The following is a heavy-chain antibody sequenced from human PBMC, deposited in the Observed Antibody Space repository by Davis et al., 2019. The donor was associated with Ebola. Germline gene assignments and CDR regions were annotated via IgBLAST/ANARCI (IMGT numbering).Heavy chain of an antibody. Sequence: PSETLSLTCAVYGGSFNGYYWTWIRQPPGKGLEWIGEIDHSGRTTWNASLKSRVTISVDTSKNQFSLKLTSVTAADTAVYYCARYCSSNTCNLFDFWGQGSLVTVSS. D-gene: IGHD2-2*01. CDR3: ARYCSSNTCNLFDF. CDR2: IDHSGRT. J-gene: IGHJ5*01. V-gene: IGHV4-34*01. CDR1: GGSFNGYY.